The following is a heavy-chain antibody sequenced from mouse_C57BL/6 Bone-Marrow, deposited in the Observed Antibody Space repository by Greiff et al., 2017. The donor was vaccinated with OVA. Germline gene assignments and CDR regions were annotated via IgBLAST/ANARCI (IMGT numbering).Heavy chain of an antibody. CDR2: ISNGGGST. J-gene: IGHJ4*01. Sequence: EVKLQESGGGLVQPGGSLKLSCAASGFTFSDFYMYWIRQTPEKRLEWVAYISNGGGSTYYPDTVKGRFTISRDNAKNPLYLQMSRLKSEDTAMYYCARLDAMDYWGQGTSVTVSS. CDR1: GFTFSDFY. V-gene: IGHV5-12*01. CDR3: ARLDAMDY.